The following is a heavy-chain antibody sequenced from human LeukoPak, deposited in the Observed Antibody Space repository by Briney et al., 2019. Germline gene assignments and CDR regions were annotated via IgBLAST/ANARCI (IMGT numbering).Heavy chain of an antibody. D-gene: IGHD3-22*01. CDR2: IYYSGST. CDR1: GGSISSISYY. CDR3: ARDHHSETSYYYDSRGNPRNWFDP. Sequence: SETLSLTCTVSGGSISSISYYGGWIRQPPGRGLGWSVSIYYSGSTSYNPSLKSRVTISVDTSKTQFSLTLSSVTAADTAVYYCARDHHSETSYYYDSRGNPRNWFDPWGQGALVTVPS. V-gene: IGHV4-39*07. J-gene: IGHJ5*02.